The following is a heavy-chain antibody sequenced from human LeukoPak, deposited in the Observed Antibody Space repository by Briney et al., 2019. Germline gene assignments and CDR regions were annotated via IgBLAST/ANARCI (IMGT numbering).Heavy chain of an antibody. CDR1: GYNFGNFA. V-gene: IGHV1-8*02. CDR2: MNPNSGNT. J-gene: IGHJ6*02. D-gene: IGHD3-3*02. CDR3: ARGISTGMDV. Sequence: ASVKLSCKASGYNFGNFAFTWVRQAPGQGLEWMGWMNPNSGNTGYAQKFQGRVTMSRNTSISTAYMELSSLRSEDTAVYYCARGISTGMDVWGQGTTVTVSS.